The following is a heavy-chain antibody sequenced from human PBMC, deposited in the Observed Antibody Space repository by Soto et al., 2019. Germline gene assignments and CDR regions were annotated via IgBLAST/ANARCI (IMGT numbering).Heavy chain of an antibody. D-gene: IGHD1-1*01. CDR2: IYYSGST. CDR1: GGSISSSSYY. Sequence: QLQLQESGPGLVKPSVTLSLTCTVSGGSISSSSYYWGWIRQPPGKGREWIGSIYYSGSTYYNPSVKRRVTISVDTSTHHFALKLSSVTAADTAVYYCARNGVTTPTVDYWGQGTLVTVSS. V-gene: IGHV4-39*02. J-gene: IGHJ4*02. CDR3: ARNGVTTPTVDY.